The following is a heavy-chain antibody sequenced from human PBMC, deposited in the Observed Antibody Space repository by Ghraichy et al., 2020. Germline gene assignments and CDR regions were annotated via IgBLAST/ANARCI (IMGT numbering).Heavy chain of an antibody. J-gene: IGHJ6*02. Sequence: ASVKVSCKASGYTFTSYGISWVRQAPGQGLEWMGWISAYNGNTNYAQKLQGRVTMTTDTSTSTAYMELRSLRSDDTAVYYCARDNPDYDILTGRNFYYYYGMDVWGQGTTVTVSS. CDR2: ISAYNGNT. D-gene: IGHD3-9*01. CDR3: ARDNPDYDILTGRNFYYYYGMDV. CDR1: GYTFTSYG. V-gene: IGHV1-18*04.